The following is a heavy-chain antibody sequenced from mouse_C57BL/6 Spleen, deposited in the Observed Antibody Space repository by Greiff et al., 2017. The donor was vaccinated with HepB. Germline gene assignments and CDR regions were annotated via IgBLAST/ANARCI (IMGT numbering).Heavy chain of an antibody. V-gene: IGHV1-26*01. CDR1: GYTFTDYY. CDR2: INPNNGGT. CDR3: ARYNGSIFDY. Sequence: VQLQQSGPELVKPGASVKISCKASGYTFTDYYMNWVKQSHGKSLEWIGDINPNNGGTSYNQKFKGKATLTVDKSSSTAYMELRSLTSEDSAVYYCARYNGSIFDYWGQGTTLTVSS. J-gene: IGHJ2*01. D-gene: IGHD1-1*01.